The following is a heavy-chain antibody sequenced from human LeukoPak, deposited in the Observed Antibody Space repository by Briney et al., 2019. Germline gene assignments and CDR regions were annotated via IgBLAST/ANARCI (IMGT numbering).Heavy chain of an antibody. CDR3: AKGGRTTIFGVVITHFDY. V-gene: IGHV3-23*01. D-gene: IGHD3-3*01. CDR2: ISGSGGST. CDR1: GFTFSSYA. J-gene: IGHJ4*02. Sequence: GGSLRLSCAASGFTFSSYAMSWVRQAPGKGLEWVSAISGSGGSTYYADSVKGRFTISRDNSKNTLYLQMNSLRAEDTAVYYCAKGGRTTIFGVVITHFDYWGREPWSPSPQ.